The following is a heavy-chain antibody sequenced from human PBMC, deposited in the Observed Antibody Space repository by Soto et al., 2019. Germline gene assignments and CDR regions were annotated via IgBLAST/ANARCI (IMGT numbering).Heavy chain of an antibody. J-gene: IGHJ6*02. CDR3: AKGGAIVAAGTRVYLYNAMDV. CDR1: GYTFTSYG. V-gene: IGHV1-3*01. D-gene: IGHD1-26*01. CDR2: INPGNGNT. Sequence: ASVKVSCKASGYTFTSYGINWVRQAPGRGLEWMGWINPGNGNTKYSQQFQGRVIIDRDTSASTAYMELRGLTSDDTAEYYCAKGGAIVAAGTRVYLYNAMDVWGQG.